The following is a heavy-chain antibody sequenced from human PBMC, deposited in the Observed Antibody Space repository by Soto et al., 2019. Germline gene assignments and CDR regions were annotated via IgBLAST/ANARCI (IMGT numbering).Heavy chain of an antibody. D-gene: IGHD2-2*01. V-gene: IGHV3-7*05. Sequence: GGSLRLSCAASGFTLSSNWMDWVRQAPGKGLEWVANIKQDGSVKNYVDSVKGRFTISRDNAQNSVFLQMNSLRAEDTAVFYCARDAGYCSSTGCYDALDRRGQGTMVTVS. J-gene: IGHJ3*02. CDR2: IKQDGSVK. CDR1: GFTLSSNW. CDR3: ARDAGYCSSTGCYDALDR.